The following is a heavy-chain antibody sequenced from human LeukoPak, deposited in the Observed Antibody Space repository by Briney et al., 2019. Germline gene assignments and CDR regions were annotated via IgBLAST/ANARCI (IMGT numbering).Heavy chain of an antibody. CDR2: ISSSSSYI. CDR3: ARDRDIQLGRFYYYYYGMDV. D-gene: IGHD5-18*01. CDR1: GFTFSSYS. J-gene: IGHJ6*02. Sequence: GSLRLSCAASGFTFSSYSMNWVRQAPGKGLEWVSSISSSSSYIYYADSAKGRFTISRDNAKNSLYLQMNSLRAEDTAVYYCARDRDIQLGRFYYYYYGMDVWGQGTTVTVSS. V-gene: IGHV3-21*01.